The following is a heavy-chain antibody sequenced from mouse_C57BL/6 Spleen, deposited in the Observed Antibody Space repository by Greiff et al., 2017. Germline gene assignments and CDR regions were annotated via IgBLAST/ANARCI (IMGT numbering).Heavy chain of an antibody. CDR1: GIDFSRYW. D-gene: IGHD2-3*01. V-gene: IGHV4-1*01. CDR2: INPDSSTI. J-gene: IGHJ2*01. Sequence: EASGIDFSRYWMSWVRRAPGKGLEWIGEINPDSSTINYAPSLKDKFIISRDNAKNTLYLQMSKVRSEDTALYYCASFYDDYFDYWGQGTTLTVSS. CDR3: ASFYDDYFDY.